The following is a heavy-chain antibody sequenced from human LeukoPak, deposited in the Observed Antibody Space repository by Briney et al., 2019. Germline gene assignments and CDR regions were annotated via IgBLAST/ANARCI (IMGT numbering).Heavy chain of an antibody. Sequence: GASVKVSCKASGYTFTSYAMNRVRQAPGQGLEWMGWINTNTGNPTYAQGFTGRFVFSLDTSVSTAYLQISSLKAEDTAVYYCARDVYCSGGSCYNWFDPWGQGTLVTVSS. CDR2: INTNTGNP. CDR1: GYTFTSYA. CDR3: ARDVYCSGGSCYNWFDP. D-gene: IGHD2-15*01. V-gene: IGHV7-4-1*02. J-gene: IGHJ5*02.